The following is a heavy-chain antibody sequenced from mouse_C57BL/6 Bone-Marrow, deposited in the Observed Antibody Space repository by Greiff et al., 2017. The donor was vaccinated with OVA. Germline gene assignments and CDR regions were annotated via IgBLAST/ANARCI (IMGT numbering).Heavy chain of an antibody. CDR2: IYPRSGTT. D-gene: IGHD2-3*01. Sequence: VQLQQSGAELSSPWASFNLSFPSSGYTFPRYGISWVKQRTGQGLEWIGEIYPRSGTTYTTEKFKGKATLTATKSSTKAYMKLRSLTSDAAAVDFCARGYDGYLFAYWGQGTLVTVSA. CDR3: ARGYDGYLFAY. V-gene: IGHV1-81*01. CDR1: GYTFPRYG. J-gene: IGHJ3*01.